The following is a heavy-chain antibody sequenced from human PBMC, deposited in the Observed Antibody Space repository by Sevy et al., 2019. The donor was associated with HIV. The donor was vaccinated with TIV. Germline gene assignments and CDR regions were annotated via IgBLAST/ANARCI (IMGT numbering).Heavy chain of an antibody. D-gene: IGHD1-26*01. CDR2: LYSGGST. J-gene: IGHJ4*02. Sequence: GGSLRLSCAASEFTVSSSYMSWVRQAPGKGLEWVSILYSGGSTYYAASVKGRFAVSRDNSKNTLYLHMNSLRAEDTAVYYCARAGTGSYRAYFDYWGQGTLVTVSS. CDR3: ARAGTGSYRAYFDY. V-gene: IGHV3-53*01. CDR1: EFTVSSSY.